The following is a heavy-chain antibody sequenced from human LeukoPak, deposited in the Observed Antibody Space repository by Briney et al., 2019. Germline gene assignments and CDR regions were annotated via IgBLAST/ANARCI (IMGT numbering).Heavy chain of an antibody. CDR3: ASVRAPEGYSYGSFDY. V-gene: IGHV4-59*01. CDR1: GGSTSNYH. CDR2: IYYSGST. J-gene: IGHJ4*02. D-gene: IGHD5-18*01. Sequence: SETLSLTCTVSGGSTSNYHWSWIRQPPGKGLEWIGYIYYSGSTNYNPSLKSRVTISVDTSKNQFSLKLSSVTAADTALYYCASVRAPEGYSYGSFDYWGQGTLVTDSS.